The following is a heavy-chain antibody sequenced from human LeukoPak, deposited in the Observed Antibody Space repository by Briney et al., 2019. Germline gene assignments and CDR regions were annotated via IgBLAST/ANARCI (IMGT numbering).Heavy chain of an antibody. Sequence: PGGSLRLSCAGSGFTFSDYYMFWIRQAPGRGLEWVSYISTTGGTIHYADSVKGRVTISRDNAKNSLYLQMNSLRAEDTAVYYCARAGHTYSSSSLNYYYYYMDVWGKGTTVTVSS. D-gene: IGHD6-6*01. CDR3: ARAGHTYSSSSLNYYYYYMDV. J-gene: IGHJ6*03. CDR1: GFTFSDYY. CDR2: ISTTGGTI. V-gene: IGHV3-11*04.